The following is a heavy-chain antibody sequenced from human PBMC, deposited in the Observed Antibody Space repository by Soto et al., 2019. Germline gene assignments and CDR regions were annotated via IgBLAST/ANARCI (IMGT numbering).Heavy chain of an antibody. CDR1: GYTFTSYD. V-gene: IGHV1-8*01. CDR3: ARGLIFGVVMGHYYYYGMDV. Sequence: GASVKVSCKASGYTFTSYDINWVRQATGQGLEWMGWMNPNSGNTGYAQKFQGRVTMTRNTSISTAYMELSSLRSEDTAVYYCARGLIFGVVMGHYYYYGMDVWGQGTTVTVSS. J-gene: IGHJ6*02. CDR2: MNPNSGNT. D-gene: IGHD3-3*01.